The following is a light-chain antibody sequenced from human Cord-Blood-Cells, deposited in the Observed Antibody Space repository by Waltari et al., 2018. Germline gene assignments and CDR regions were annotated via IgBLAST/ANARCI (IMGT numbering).Light chain of an antibody. V-gene: IGLV1-40*01. CDR2: GNS. J-gene: IGLJ3*02. CDR1: SSNLGDGYD. CDR3: QSYDSSLSGWV. Sequence: QSVLTQPPSVSGAPGQRVTISCTGSSSNLGDGYDVHWYQQLPGTAPKLLIYGNSNRPSGVPDRFSGSKSGTSASLAITGLQAEDEADYYCQSYDSSLSGWVFGGGTKLTVL.